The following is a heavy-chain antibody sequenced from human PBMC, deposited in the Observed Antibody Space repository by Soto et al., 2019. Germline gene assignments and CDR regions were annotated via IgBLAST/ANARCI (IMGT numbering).Heavy chain of an antibody. CDR3: ARESIVVPAAAAFDC. CDR2: ISTSGDTI. D-gene: IGHD2-2*01. J-gene: IGHJ4*02. Sequence: QVQLVETGGGLVKPGGSLRLSCEASGFTFSDYSMTWIRQAPGKGLEWVSYISTSGDTIYYADSVKGRFTISRDNAKNSLSLQMHSLRDEDTAVYYCARESIVVPAAAAFDCWGQGTLLTVSS. V-gene: IGHV3-11*01. CDR1: GFTFSDYS.